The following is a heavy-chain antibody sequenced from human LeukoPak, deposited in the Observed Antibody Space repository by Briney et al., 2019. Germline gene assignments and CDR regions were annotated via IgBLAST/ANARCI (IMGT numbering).Heavy chain of an antibody. V-gene: IGHV3-7*01. CDR1: EFTFNSYW. CDR3: ARLGARQMLEY. J-gene: IGHJ4*02. CDR2: IKQDGGQI. D-gene: IGHD4-17*01. Sequence: GGSLRLSCAATEFTFNSYWMSWVRQAPGKGLEWVANIKQDGGQIYYLDSVKGRFTVSRDNAKNSLYLQMNSLRAEDTAVYYCARLGARQMLEYWGQGTLVTVSS.